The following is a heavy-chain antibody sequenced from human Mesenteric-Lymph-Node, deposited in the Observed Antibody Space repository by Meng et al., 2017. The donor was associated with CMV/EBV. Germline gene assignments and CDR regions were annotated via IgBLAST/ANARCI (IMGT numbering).Heavy chain of an antibody. CDR2: INPNSGGT. CDR3: ARGSDTAMVPPYYYYYYGMDV. J-gene: IGHJ6*02. V-gene: IGHV1-2*02. Sequence: ASVKVSCKASGYTFIGYYLHWVRQAPGQGLEWMGWINPNSGGTNYAQKFQGRVTMTRDTSITTAFMELSRVTSDDTGVYYCARGSDTAMVPPYYYYYYGMDVWGQGTTVTVSS. CDR1: GYTFIGYY. D-gene: IGHD5-18*01.